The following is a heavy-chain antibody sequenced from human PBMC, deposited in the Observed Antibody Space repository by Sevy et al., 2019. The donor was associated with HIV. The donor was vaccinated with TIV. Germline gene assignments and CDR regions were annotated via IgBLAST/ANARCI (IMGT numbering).Heavy chain of an antibody. V-gene: IGHV3-74*01. D-gene: IGHD6-6*01. CDR1: GFTFSNYY. J-gene: IGHJ4*02. CDR3: FVRIRDSSEIDY. Sequence: GGSLRLSCAASGFTFSNYYMNWVRQGPGKGLVWVARLNGDGSDINYADSVRGRFTISGDNTKNTLYLQMSSLRGEDTAVYYCFVRIRDSSEIDYWGQGTLVTVSS. CDR2: LNGDGSDI.